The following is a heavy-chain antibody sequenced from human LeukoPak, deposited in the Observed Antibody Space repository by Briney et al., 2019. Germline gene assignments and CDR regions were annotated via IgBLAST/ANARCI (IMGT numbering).Heavy chain of an antibody. V-gene: IGHV1-8*01. Sequence: ASVKVSCKASRYTFTSYDINWVRQATGQGLEWMGWMNPDSGNTGYAQKFQGRVTMTRNTSISTAYMELSSLRSEDTAVYYCARYDSSGPFDYWGQGTLVTVSS. CDR2: MNPDSGNT. J-gene: IGHJ4*02. D-gene: IGHD3-3*01. CDR3: ARYDSSGPFDY. CDR1: RYTFTSYD.